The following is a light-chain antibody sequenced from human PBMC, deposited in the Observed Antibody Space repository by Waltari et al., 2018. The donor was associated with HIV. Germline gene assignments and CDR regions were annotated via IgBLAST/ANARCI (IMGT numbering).Light chain of an antibody. Sequence: QSVLTQPPSASGTPGQRVTISCSGSRSNIGNNDVYWFQQPPGTAPKLLIYRNNQRPSGVPDRFTGSKSGTSASLAISGLRSEDEADYYCDAWDDSLSGRVFGGGTKLTVL. V-gene: IGLV1-47*01. CDR1: RSNIGNND. CDR2: RNN. CDR3: DAWDDSLSGRV. J-gene: IGLJ3*02.